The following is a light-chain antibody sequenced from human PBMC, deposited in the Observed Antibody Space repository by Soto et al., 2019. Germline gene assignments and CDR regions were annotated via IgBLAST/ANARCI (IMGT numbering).Light chain of an antibody. CDR3: SSYTSSSTVV. Sequence: QSALTQPASVSESPGQSITISCTGTSSDVGGYNYVSWYQQVPGKAPKLMIYEVSNRPPGVSNRFSGSKSGNSASLTISGLQAEDEADYYCSSYTSSSTVVFGGGTQLTVL. V-gene: IGLV2-14*01. CDR2: EVS. J-gene: IGLJ2*01. CDR1: SSDVGGYNY.